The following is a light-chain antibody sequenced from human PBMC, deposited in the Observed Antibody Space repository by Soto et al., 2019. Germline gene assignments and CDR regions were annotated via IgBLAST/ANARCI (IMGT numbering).Light chain of an antibody. CDR3: CAYVSSNTLL. J-gene: IGLJ3*02. CDR1: SSDVGGYDL. V-gene: IGLV2-23*01. CDR2: EGS. Sequence: QSALTQPASVSGSPGQSITISCTGTSSDVGGYDLVSWYQQHPGKAPNLIIYEGSKRPSGISNRFSGSKSGNTASLIISGLQGDDEGDYYCCAYVSSNTLLFGGGTKLTVL.